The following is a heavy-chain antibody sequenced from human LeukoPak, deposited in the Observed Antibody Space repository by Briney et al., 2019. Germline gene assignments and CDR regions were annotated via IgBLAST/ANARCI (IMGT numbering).Heavy chain of an antibody. J-gene: IGHJ4*02. CDR3: ARILDSSGWIFDY. CDR2: ISAYNGNT. V-gene: IGHV1-18*01. Sequence: GASVKVSCKASVYTFTSYGISWVRQAPGQGLEWMGGISAYNGNTNYAQKLQGRVTMTTDTSTRTAYMELRRLRSDDTAVYYCARILDSSGWIFDYWGRGTLVTVSS. CDR1: VYTFTSYG. D-gene: IGHD6-25*01.